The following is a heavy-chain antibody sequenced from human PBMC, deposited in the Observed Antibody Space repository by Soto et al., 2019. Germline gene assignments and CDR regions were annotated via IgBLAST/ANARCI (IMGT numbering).Heavy chain of an antibody. V-gene: IGHV1-69*01. CDR1: GGTFSTYD. CDR3: GGACGLHTSGYFFDY. CDR2: IIPMFGTP. D-gene: IGHD6-19*01. J-gene: IGHJ4*02. Sequence: QMQLVQSGAEVKKPGSSVKVSCKSSGGTFSTYDITWVRQAPGQGLEWMGGIIPMFGTPKYAQTFQGRSTITADESQSTAYMVMNSLTSEDTAIYYCGGACGLHTSGYFFDYWGQGTLVTVSS.